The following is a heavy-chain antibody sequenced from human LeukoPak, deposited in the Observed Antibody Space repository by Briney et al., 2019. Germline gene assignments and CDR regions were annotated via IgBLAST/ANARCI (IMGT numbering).Heavy chain of an antibody. CDR1: GGTFSSYT. D-gene: IGHD3-3*01. CDR2: IIPILGIA. CDR3: ARVASRRDFTIFGIVY. Sequence: ASVKVSCKASGGTFSSYTTSWVRQAPGQGLEWMGRIIPILGIANYAQKFQGRVTITADKSTSTAYMELSSLRSEDTAVYYCARVASRRDFTIFGIVYWGQGTLVTVSS. J-gene: IGHJ4*02. V-gene: IGHV1-69*02.